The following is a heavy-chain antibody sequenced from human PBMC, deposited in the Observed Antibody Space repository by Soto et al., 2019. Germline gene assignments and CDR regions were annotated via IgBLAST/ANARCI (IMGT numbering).Heavy chain of an antibody. D-gene: IGHD2-2*01. J-gene: IGHJ5*02. CDR3: ARSDYCSSTSCLQGFDP. Sequence: PSETLSLTCTVSCGSISSGGYYWSWIRQHPGKGLEWIGYIYYSGSTYYNPSLKSRVTISVDTSKNQFSLKLSSVTAADTAVYYCARSDYCSSTSCLQGFDPWGQGTLVTVSS. CDR1: CGSISSGGYY. V-gene: IGHV4-31*03. CDR2: IYYSGST.